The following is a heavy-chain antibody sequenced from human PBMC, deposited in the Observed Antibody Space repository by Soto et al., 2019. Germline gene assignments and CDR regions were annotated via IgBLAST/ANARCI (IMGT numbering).Heavy chain of an antibody. D-gene: IGHD4-4*01. CDR3: AKAKRGILPTTTGGLDY. CDR2: ISPTGGST. J-gene: IGHJ4*02. Sequence: EGQLLESGGNLVQPGGSLRLSCAGSGFPFSTYAVSWVRQTPGKGLEWVSAISPTGGSTYYAASVRGRFTISRDNSKNTVFLQMSGLRAEDTAIYYCAKAKRGILPTTTGGLDYWGQGTVLSVSS. CDR1: GFPFSTYA. V-gene: IGHV3-23*01.